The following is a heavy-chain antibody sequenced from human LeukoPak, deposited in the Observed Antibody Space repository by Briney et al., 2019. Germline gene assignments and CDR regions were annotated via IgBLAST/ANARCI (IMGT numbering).Heavy chain of an antibody. CDR3: ARGTGYCSSTSCFGFDP. J-gene: IGHJ5*02. CDR1: GGSFSGYF. CDR2: INHSGST. Sequence: KPSETLSLICTVYGGSFSGYFWNWIRQPPGKGLEWIGEINHSGSTNYNPSLKSRVTISVDTSKNQFSLKLSSVTAADTAVYYCARGTGYCSSTSCFGFDPWGQGTLVTVSS. D-gene: IGHD2-2*01. V-gene: IGHV4-34*01.